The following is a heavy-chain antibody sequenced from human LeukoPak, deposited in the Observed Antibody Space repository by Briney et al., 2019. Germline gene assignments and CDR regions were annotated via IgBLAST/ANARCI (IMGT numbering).Heavy chain of an antibody. CDR3: AAEMVRGVIGAFDI. CDR2: IIPIFGTA. V-gene: IGHV1-69*13. Sequence: ASVKVSCKASGGTFSSYAISWVRQAPGQGLEWMGGIIPIFGTANYAQKFQGRVTITADESTSTAYMELSSLRSEDTAVYYCAAEMVRGVIGAFDIWGQGTMVTVSS. J-gene: IGHJ3*02. D-gene: IGHD3-10*01. CDR1: GGTFSSYA.